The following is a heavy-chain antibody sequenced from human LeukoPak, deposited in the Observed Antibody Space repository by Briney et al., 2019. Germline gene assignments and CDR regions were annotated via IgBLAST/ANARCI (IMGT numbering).Heavy chain of an antibody. D-gene: IGHD3-10*01. Sequence: PGGALRLSCAASGFTFSSYAMSWVRQAPGKGLELVSAISGSGGSTYYADAVKGRSTISRDNSKNTLYLQMNSLRAEDTAVYYCAKDAITMVRGYGMDVWGQGTTVTVSS. CDR1: GFTFSSYA. J-gene: IGHJ6*02. CDR3: AKDAITMVRGYGMDV. V-gene: IGHV3-23*01. CDR2: ISGSGGST.